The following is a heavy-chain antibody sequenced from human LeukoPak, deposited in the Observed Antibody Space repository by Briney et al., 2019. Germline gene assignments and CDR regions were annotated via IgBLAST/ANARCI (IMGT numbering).Heavy chain of an antibody. J-gene: IGHJ3*02. CDR3: AKTGPGTTFYDAFDI. D-gene: IGHD1-1*01. CDR1: GFTFSSYE. V-gene: IGHV3-23*01. Sequence: GGSLRLSCAASGFTFSSYEMNWVRQAPGKGLEWVSAISGSGGSTYYADSVKGRFTISRDNSKNTLYLQMNSLRAEDTAVYYCAKTGPGTTFYDAFDIWGQGTMVTVSS. CDR2: ISGSGGST.